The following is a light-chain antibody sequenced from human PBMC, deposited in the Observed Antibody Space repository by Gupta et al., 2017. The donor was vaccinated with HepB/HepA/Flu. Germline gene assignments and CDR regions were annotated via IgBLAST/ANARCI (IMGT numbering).Light chain of an antibody. CDR3: QVGDSSSDHVV. V-gene: IGLV3-21*04. J-gene: IGLJ2*01. CDR2: YDS. Sequence: YVLTPPPPRSMAPGQTARIPFGGNNLGSKSVHWYQQQPGQAPVLVIDYDSDRPSGIPERFSGSNSGNTATLTTSRVEAGDEADYYWQVGDSSSDHVVFGGGTKLTVL. CDR1: NLGSKS.